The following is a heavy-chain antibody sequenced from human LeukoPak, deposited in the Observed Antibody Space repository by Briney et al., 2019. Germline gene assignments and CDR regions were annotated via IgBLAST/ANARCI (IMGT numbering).Heavy chain of an antibody. CDR2: FDPEDGET. D-gene: IGHD3-10*01. CDR3: ATVSDHGSVY. J-gene: IGHJ4*02. V-gene: IGHV1-24*01. Sequence: ASVKVSCKASGGTFSSYAISWVRQAPGKGLEWMGGFDPEDGETIYAQKFQGRVTMTEDTSTDTAYMELSSLRSEDTAVYYCATVSDHGSVYWGQGTLVTVSS. CDR1: GGTFSSYA.